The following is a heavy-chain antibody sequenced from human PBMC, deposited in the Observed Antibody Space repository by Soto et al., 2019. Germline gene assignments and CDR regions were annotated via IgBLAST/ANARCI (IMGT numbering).Heavy chain of an antibody. V-gene: IGHV3-11*01. D-gene: IGHD3-16*02. J-gene: IGHJ4*02. CDR1: GLTFSDYY. CDR2: ISSSGSTI. Sequence: QVQLVESGGGLVKPGGSLRLSCAASGLTFSDYYMSWIRQAPGKGLEWVSYISSSGSTIYYADSVKGRFTISRDNAKNSLYLQMNSLRAEDTAVYYCARSPYDYVWGSYRPTFDYWGQGTLVTVSS. CDR3: ARSPYDYVWGSYRPTFDY.